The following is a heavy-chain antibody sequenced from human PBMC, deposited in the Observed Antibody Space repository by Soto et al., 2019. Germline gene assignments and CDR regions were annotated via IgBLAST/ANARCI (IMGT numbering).Heavy chain of an antibody. CDR3: VKDRPPRMITFGGVIVDRSPYYGMDV. D-gene: IGHD3-16*02. V-gene: IGHV3-64D*08. Sequence: GGSLRLSCSASGFTFSSYAMHWVRQAPGKGLEYVSAISSNGGSTYYADSVKGRFTISRDNSKNTLYLQMSSLRAVDTAVYYCVKDRPPRMITFGGVIVDRSPYYGMDVWGQGTTVTVSS. J-gene: IGHJ6*02. CDR2: ISSNGGST. CDR1: GFTFSSYA.